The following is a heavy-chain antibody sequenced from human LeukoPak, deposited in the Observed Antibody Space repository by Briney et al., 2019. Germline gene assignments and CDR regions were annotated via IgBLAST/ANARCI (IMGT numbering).Heavy chain of an antibody. CDR1: GGSISSGGYY. Sequence: SETLSLTCTVSGGSISSGGYYWSWIRQHPGKGLEWIGYIYYSGSTYYNPSLKSRVTISVDTSKNQFSLKLSSVTAADTAVYYCARGRYIYGMDVWGQGTTVTVSS. CDR3: ARGRYIYGMDV. CDR2: IYYSGST. D-gene: IGHD3-16*02. J-gene: IGHJ6*02. V-gene: IGHV4-31*03.